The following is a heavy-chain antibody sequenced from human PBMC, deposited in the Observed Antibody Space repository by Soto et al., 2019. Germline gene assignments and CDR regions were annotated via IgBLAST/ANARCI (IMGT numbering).Heavy chain of an antibody. CDR3: TTPEKWLRDRFDY. CDR2: FDPEDAET. V-gene: IGHV1-24*01. Sequence: GASVKVSCKVSGYTLTELSMHWVRQAPGKGLEWMGGFDPEDAETIYAQKFQGRVTMTEDTSTDTAYMELSSLRSEDTAVYYCTTPEKWLRDRFDYWGQGTPVTVSS. J-gene: IGHJ4*02. D-gene: IGHD5-12*01. CDR1: GYTLTELS.